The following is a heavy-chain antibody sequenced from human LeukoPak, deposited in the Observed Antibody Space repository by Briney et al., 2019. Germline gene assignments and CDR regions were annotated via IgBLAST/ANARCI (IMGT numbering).Heavy chain of an antibody. V-gene: IGHV4-34*01. CDR3: ARVTPGYCSSTSCYEGSWFDP. CDR2: INHSGST. CDR1: GGSFSGYY. D-gene: IGHD2-2*03. J-gene: IGHJ5*02. Sequence: SETLSLTCAVYGGSFSGYYWSWIRQPPGKGLEWIGEINHSGSTNYNPSLRSRVTISVDTSKNQFSLKLSSVTAADTAVYYCARVTPGYCSSTSCYEGSWFDPWGQGTLVTVSS.